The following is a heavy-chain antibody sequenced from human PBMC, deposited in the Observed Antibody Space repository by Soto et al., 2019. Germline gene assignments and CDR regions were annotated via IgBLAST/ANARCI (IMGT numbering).Heavy chain of an antibody. CDR2: ISAYNGDT. D-gene: IGHD2-2*02. CDR3: ARDHCSSTSCYTAVDY. CDR1: GGTFSSYA. Sequence: ASVKVSCKASGGTFSSYAISWVRQAPGQGLEWMGWISAYNGDTNYAQKLQGRVTMTTDTSTSTAYMELRSLRSDDTAVYYCARDHCSSTSCYTAVDYWGEGTLVTVSS. J-gene: IGHJ4*02. V-gene: IGHV1-18*01.